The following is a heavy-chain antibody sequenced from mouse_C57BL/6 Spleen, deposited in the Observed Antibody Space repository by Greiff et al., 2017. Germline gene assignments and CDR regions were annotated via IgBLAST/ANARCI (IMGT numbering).Heavy chain of an antibody. D-gene: IGHD3-3*01. J-gene: IGHJ2*01. Sequence: EVQLVESEGGLVQPGSSMKLSCTASGFTFSDYYMAWVRQVPEKGLEWVANINYDGSSTYYLDSLKSRFIISRDNAKNILYLQMSSLKSEDTATYYCAREGGTGYFGYWGQGTTLTVSS. V-gene: IGHV5-16*01. CDR2: INYDGSST. CDR3: AREGGTGYFGY. CDR1: GFTFSDYY.